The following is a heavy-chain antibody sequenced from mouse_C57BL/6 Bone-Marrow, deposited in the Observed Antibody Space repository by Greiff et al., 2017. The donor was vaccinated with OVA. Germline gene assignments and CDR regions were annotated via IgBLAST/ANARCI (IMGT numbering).Heavy chain of an antibody. CDR1: GYTFPSYW. V-gene: IGHV1-61*01. J-gene: IGHJ2*01. Sequence: VQLLQPGAELVRPGSSVKLSCKASGYTFPSYWMDWVKQRPGQGLEWIGNIYPSDSATHYNQKFKDKATLTVDKYSSTAYMQLSSLTSEDSAVYYCARLRRKGYWGQGTTRTVSS. D-gene: IGHD2-12*01. CDR3: ARLRRKGY. CDR2: IYPSDSAT.